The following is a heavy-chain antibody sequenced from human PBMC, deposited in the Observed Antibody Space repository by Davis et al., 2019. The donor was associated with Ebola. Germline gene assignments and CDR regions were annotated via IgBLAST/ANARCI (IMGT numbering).Heavy chain of an antibody. V-gene: IGHV3-23*01. CDR1: GFTFSSYA. CDR3: AKCGVATIYYFDY. J-gene: IGHJ4*02. CDR2: LSSSAGST. Sequence: GESLKISCAASGFTFSSYAMSWVRQAPGKGLEWVSTLSSSAGSTYYADSVKGRFTISSDNSKNTLYLQMNSLRAEDTAVYYCAKCGVATIYYFDYWGQGTLVTVSS. D-gene: IGHD5-12*01.